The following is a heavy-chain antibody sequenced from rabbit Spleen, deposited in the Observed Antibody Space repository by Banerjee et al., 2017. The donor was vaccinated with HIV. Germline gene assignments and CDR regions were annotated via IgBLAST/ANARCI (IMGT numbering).Heavy chain of an antibody. J-gene: IGHJ6*01. CDR3: ARDSSSSFSSYGMDL. D-gene: IGHD1-1*01. CDR1: GFSFSSSYY. Sequence: QSLEESGGGLVQPEGSLTLTCTASGFSFSSSYYMCWVRQAPGKGLEWIGCIYGGSSGSTYYASWAKGRFTISSTSSTTVTLQMTSLTAADTATYFCARDSSSSFSSYGMDLWGPGTLVTVS. CDR2: IYGGSSGST. V-gene: IGHV1S40*01.